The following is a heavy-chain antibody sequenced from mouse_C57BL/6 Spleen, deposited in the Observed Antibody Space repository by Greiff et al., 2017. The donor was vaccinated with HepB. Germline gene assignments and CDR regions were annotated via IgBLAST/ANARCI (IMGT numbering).Heavy chain of an antibody. CDR2: IRLKSDNYAT. CDR1: GFTFSNYW. V-gene: IGHV6-3*01. D-gene: IGHD4-1*01. CDR3: TGSGTFAWFAY. J-gene: IGHJ3*01. Sequence: EVMLVESGGGLVQPGGSMKLSCVASGFTFSNYWMNWVRQSPEKGLEWVAQIRLKSDNYATHYAESVKGRFTISRDDSKSSVYLQMNNLRAEDTGIYYCTGSGTFAWFAYGGQGTLVTVSA.